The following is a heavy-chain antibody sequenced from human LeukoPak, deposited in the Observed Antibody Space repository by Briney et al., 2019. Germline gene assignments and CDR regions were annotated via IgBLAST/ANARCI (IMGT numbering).Heavy chain of an antibody. CDR1: GFTFSSYS. CDR3: ARDGADFFGY. Sequence: GGSLRLSCAASGFTFSSYSMNWVRQAPGKGLEWVSYISSSSSTIYYADSVKGRFTISRDNAKNSPYLQMNSLRAEDTAVYYCARDGADFFGYWGQGTLVTVSS. CDR2: ISSSSSTI. J-gene: IGHJ4*02. V-gene: IGHV3-48*01.